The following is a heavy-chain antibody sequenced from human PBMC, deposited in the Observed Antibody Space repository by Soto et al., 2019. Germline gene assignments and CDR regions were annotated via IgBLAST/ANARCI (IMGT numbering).Heavy chain of an antibody. J-gene: IGHJ5*02. Sequence: QITLKESGPPLVKPTQTLTLTCTFSGFSLSTSGVGVGWIRQPPGKALEWLALIYWDDDKRYSPSLKSRLTITKDTSKNQVVLTMTNMDPVDTATYYCAHRPLPAAMADGNWFDPWGQGTLVTVSS. D-gene: IGHD2-2*01. V-gene: IGHV2-5*02. CDR1: GFSLSTSGVG. CDR3: AHRPLPAAMADGNWFDP. CDR2: IYWDDDK.